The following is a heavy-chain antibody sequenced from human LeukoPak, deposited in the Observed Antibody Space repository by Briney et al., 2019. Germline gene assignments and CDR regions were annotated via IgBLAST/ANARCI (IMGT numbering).Heavy chain of an antibody. CDR1: GFTVSSNS. J-gene: IGHJ4*02. V-gene: IGHV3-21*01. CDR3: ARGEWSSSPFDY. D-gene: IGHD6-6*01. Sequence: PGGSLRLSCTVSGFTVSSNSMNWVRQAPGKGLEWVSFISSSSSYIYYTDSVKGRFTISRDNAKNSLYLQLNSLRAEDTALYYCARGEWSSSPFDYWGQGTLVTVSS. CDR2: ISSSSSYI.